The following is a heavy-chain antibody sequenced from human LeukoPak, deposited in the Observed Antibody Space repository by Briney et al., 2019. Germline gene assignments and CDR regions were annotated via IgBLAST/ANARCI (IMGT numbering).Heavy chain of an antibody. Sequence: GASVKVSCKASGYTFTGYYMHWVRQAPGQGLEWMGWINPNSGGTNYAQKFQGRVTMTRDTSISTAYMELSRLRSDDTAVYYCARFRRTELQSGEIFDYWGQGTLVTVSS. V-gene: IGHV1-2*02. D-gene: IGHD3-10*01. J-gene: IGHJ4*02. CDR3: ARFRRTELQSGEIFDY. CDR1: GYTFTGYY. CDR2: INPNSGGT.